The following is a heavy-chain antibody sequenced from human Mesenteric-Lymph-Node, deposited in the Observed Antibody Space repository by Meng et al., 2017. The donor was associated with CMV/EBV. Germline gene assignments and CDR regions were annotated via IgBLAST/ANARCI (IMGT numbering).Heavy chain of an antibody. V-gene: IGHV3-23*01. Sequence: GESLKISCAASGFTFSSYAMTWVRQAPGKGLEWASAISSSGTTFYADSVKGRFTISRDNSKNTIHLQMNSLRAEDTAVYYCAKGCSSSSCYYLDYWGPGALVTVSS. CDR1: GFTFSSYA. D-gene: IGHD2-2*01. CDR2: ISSSGTT. CDR3: AKGCSSSSCYYLDY. J-gene: IGHJ4*02.